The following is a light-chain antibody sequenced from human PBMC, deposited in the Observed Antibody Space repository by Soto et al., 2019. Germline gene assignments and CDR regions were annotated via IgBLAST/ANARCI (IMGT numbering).Light chain of an antibody. Sequence: EIVLTQSPATLSLSPGERATLSCRASQSVSSFLAWYQQRPGQPPRLLIYDVSNRATGSPTRFSGSGSGTDFTLTSSSLEPEDFAVYYCQQRINWPLTFGGGTKVEIK. CDR3: QQRINWPLT. V-gene: IGKV3-11*01. CDR1: QSVSSF. CDR2: DVS. J-gene: IGKJ4*01.